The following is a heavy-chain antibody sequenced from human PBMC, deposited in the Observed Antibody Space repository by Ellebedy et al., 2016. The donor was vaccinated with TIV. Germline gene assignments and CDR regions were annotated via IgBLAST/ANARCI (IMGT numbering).Heavy chain of an antibody. J-gene: IGHJ4*02. Sequence: SETLSLXXTVAGGSVSGYYWSWVRQRPGKGLEWIGYIFYTGTSSHNPSLAGRVTISIDTSKNQFSLRLTSATAADTAIYYCARDSGGGDYALYKWGQGMLVTVSS. CDR1: GGSVSGYY. CDR3: ARDSGGGDYALYK. D-gene: IGHD4-17*01. CDR2: IFYTGTS. V-gene: IGHV4-59*02.